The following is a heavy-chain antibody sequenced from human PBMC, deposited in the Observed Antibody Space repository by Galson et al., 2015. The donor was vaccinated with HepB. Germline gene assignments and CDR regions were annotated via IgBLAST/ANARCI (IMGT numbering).Heavy chain of an antibody. CDR2: ISSSSSYI. D-gene: IGHD6-13*01. V-gene: IGHV3-21*01. Sequence: SLRLSCAASGFTFSSYSMNWVRQAPGKGLEWVSSISSSSSYIYYADSVKGRFTISRDNAKNSLYLQMNSLRAEDTAVYYCARAFGQQPDYWYFDLWGRGTLVTVSS. CDR1: GFTFSSYS. CDR3: ARAFGQQPDYWYFDL. J-gene: IGHJ2*01.